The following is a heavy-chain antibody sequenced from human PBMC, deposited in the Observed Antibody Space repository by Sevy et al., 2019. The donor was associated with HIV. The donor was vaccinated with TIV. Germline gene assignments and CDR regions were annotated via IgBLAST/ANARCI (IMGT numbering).Heavy chain of an antibody. D-gene: IGHD3-22*01. CDR2: ISVYNGKI. Sequence: ASLKVSCKASGYTFTSFGISWVQQAPGQGLEWVGWISVYNGKINYAQNFQGRVTMTTDTSTRTAYMELKSLRSDDTAVYYCARRGAFDFDTSGFLSPWGQGTLVTVSS. CDR1: GYTFTSFG. J-gene: IGHJ5*02. CDR3: ARRGAFDFDTSGFLSP. V-gene: IGHV1-18*01.